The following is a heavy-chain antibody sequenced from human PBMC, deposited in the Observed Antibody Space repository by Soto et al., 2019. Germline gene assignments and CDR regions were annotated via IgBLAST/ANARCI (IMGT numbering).Heavy chain of an antibody. CDR1: GFTLSGRS. V-gene: IGHV3-74*01. D-gene: IGHD3-10*01. CDR2: IDNAGTDS. Sequence: EVQLVESGGGLVQPGGSLRLSCAASGFTLSGRSMHWVRQAPGKGLVWVSGIDNAGTDSTYADSVKGRFTSSRDNAKNMLYLQMNSLRVEDTAVYYCAGGWFGADVWGKGTTVTVSS. J-gene: IGHJ6*04. CDR3: AGGWFGADV.